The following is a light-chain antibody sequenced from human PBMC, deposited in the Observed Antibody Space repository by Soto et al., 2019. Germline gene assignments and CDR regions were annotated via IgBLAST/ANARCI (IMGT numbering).Light chain of an antibody. Sequence: QSVLTQPPSASASLGATVTLTCTLSSGYSNYRVDWYQQRPGKGPRLVMRVDAGGIVGSRADGIPDRFSVMGSGLNRYLIIKNIQEEDESDYHCGADHGSGINFVKVFGGGTKVTVL. CDR2: VDAGGIVG. CDR3: GADHGSGINFVKV. J-gene: IGLJ2*01. CDR1: SGYSNYR. V-gene: IGLV9-49*03.